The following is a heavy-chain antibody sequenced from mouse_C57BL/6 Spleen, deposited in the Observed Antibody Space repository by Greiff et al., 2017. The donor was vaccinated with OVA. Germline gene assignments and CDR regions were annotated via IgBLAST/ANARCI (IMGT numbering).Heavy chain of an antibody. J-gene: IGHJ2*01. CDR2: INYDGSST. CDR1: GFTFSDYY. CDR3: AREATGVEYYFDY. V-gene: IGHV5-16*01. Sequence: EVKLEESEGGLVQPGSSMKLSCTASGFTFSDYYMAWVRQVPEKGLEWVANINYDGSSTYYLDSLKSRFIISRDNAKNILYLQMSSLKSEYTDTYDYAREATGVEYYFDYWGQGTTLTVSS. D-gene: IGHD1-1*01.